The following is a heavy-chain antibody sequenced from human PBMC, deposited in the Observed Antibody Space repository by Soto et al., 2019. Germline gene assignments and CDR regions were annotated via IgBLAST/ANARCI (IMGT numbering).Heavy chain of an antibody. V-gene: IGHV1-2*02. CDR1: GYTFTGCY. CDR3: ATXDAGYCSSTSCMGAFDY. D-gene: IGHD2-2*03. Sequence: AAVKVSCKASGYTFTGCYMHWVRQAPGQGLEWMGWINPNSGGTDYAQKFQGRLTMTRDTSISTAYMELSRLRSDDTAVYYCATXDAGYCSSTSCMGAFDYWGQGTLVTVSS. CDR2: INPNSGGT. J-gene: IGHJ4*02.